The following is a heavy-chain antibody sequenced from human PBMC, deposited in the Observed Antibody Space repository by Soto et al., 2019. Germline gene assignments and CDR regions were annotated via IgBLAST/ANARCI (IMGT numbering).Heavy chain of an antibody. Sequence: GGSLRLSCAASGFTFSSYSMNWVRQAPGKGLEWVSYISSSSSTIYYADSVKGRFTISRDNAKNSLYLQMNSLRAEDTAVYYCARDPHVLYGSGSYYSRGYFDYWGQGTLVTVSS. CDR2: ISSSSSTI. CDR1: GFTFSSYS. CDR3: ARDPHVLYGSGSYYSRGYFDY. D-gene: IGHD3-10*01. V-gene: IGHV3-48*01. J-gene: IGHJ4*02.